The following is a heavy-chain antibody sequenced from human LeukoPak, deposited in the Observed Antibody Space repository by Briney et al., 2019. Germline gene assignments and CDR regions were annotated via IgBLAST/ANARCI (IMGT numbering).Heavy chain of an antibody. D-gene: IGHD2-8*01. CDR1: GYTFTGYY. J-gene: IGHJ4*02. CDR2: IIPILGIA. V-gene: IGHV1-69*04. Sequence: SVKVSCKASGYTFTGYYMHWVRQAPGQGLEWMGRIIPILGIANYAQKFQGRVTITADKSTSTAYMELSSLRSEDTAVYYCARDVLEWSDYWGQGTLVTVSS. CDR3: ARDVLEWSDY.